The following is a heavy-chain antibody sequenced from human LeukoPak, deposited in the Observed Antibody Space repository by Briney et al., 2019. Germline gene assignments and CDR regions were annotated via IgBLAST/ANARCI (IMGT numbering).Heavy chain of an antibody. V-gene: IGHV3-23*01. CDR2: ISGSGDST. D-gene: IGHD5-12*01. CDR3: ARYSKNDAFDI. Sequence: PGGSLRLSCAASGFTFSSYAMSWVRQAPGQGLEWVPRISGSGDSTYYADSVKGRFTISRDNSKNTLYLQMNSRRAQDTAVYYCARYSKNDAFDIWGQGTMVTVSS. J-gene: IGHJ3*02. CDR1: GFTFSSYA.